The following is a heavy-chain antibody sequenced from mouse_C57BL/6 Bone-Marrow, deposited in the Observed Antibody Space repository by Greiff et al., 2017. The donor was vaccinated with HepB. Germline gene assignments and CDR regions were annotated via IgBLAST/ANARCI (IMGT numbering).Heavy chain of an antibody. Sequence: VQLQQPGAELVRPGTSVKLSCKASGYTFTSYWMHWVKQRPGQGLEWIGVIDPSDSYTNYNQKFKGKATLTVDTSSSTAYMQLSSLTSEDSAVYYCAFMVTTGYFDYWGQGTTLTVSS. D-gene: IGHD2-2*01. V-gene: IGHV1-59*01. CDR3: AFMVTTGYFDY. J-gene: IGHJ2*01. CDR2: IDPSDSYT. CDR1: GYTFTSYW.